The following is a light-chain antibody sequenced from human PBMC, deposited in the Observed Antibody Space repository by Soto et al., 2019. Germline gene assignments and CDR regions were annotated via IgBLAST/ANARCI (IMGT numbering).Light chain of an antibody. Sequence: QLVLTQSPSASASLGASVKLTCTLSSGHSRYTIAWHQQQPEKGPRFLMKVASDGSHSAGDGIPDRFSGSSSGAERYLTISSLQSEDEADYYCQTWGAAIRVFGGGTKLTVL. CDR2: VASDGSH. V-gene: IGLV4-69*02. CDR1: SGHSRYT. J-gene: IGLJ2*01. CDR3: QTWGAAIRV.